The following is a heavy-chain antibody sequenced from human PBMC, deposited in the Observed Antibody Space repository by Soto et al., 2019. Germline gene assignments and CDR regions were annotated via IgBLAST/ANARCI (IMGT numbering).Heavy chain of an antibody. CDR1: GYTFTSYY. V-gene: IGHV1-46*01. CDR3: ARDRRPYGSGSYYGAY. Sequence: GASVKVSCKASGYTFTSYYMHWVRHAPGQGLEWMGIINPSGGSTSYAQKFQGRVTMTRDTSTSTVYMELSSLRSEDTAVYYCARDRRPYGSGSYYGAYWGQGTMVTVYS. J-gene: IGHJ4*02. CDR2: INPSGGST. D-gene: IGHD3-10*01.